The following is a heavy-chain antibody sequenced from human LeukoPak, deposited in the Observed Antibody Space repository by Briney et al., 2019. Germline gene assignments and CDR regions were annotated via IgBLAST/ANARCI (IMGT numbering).Heavy chain of an antibody. CDR3: AREIVHQDDSSGYYPPANAFDI. Sequence: GGSLRLSCAASGFTFDTYGMSWVRQAPGKGLEWVSAISSNSANIYYADSVKGRFTISRDNSKSTLYLQMNSLRAEDTAVYYCAREIVHQDDSSGYYPPANAFDIWGQGTMVTVSS. D-gene: IGHD3-22*01. CDR1: GFTFDTYG. V-gene: IGHV3-23*01. J-gene: IGHJ3*02. CDR2: ISSNSANI.